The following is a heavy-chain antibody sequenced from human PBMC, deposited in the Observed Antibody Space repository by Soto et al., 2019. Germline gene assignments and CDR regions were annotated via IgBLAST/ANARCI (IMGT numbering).Heavy chain of an antibody. CDR2: IYSGGST. J-gene: IGHJ4*02. Sequence: EVQLVESGGGLIQPGGSLRLSCAAPGFTVSSNYMSWVRQAPGKGLEWVSVIYSGGSTYYADSVKGRFTISRDNSKNTLYLQMNSLRAEDTAVYYCARSSKGDPDYFDYWGQGTLVTVSS. CDR1: GFTVSSNY. D-gene: IGHD2-21*02. V-gene: IGHV3-53*01. CDR3: ARSSKGDPDYFDY.